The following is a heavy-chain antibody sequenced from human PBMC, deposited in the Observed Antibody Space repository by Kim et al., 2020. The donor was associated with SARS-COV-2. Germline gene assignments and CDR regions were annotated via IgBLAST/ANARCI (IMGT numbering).Heavy chain of an antibody. Sequence: NPSLKRRVTISVDTSKNQFSLKLSSVTAADTAVYYCASLGSLVRGVIGYWGQRTLVTVSS. J-gene: IGHJ4*02. V-gene: IGHV4-34*01. CDR3: ASLGSLVRGVIGY. D-gene: IGHD3-10*01.